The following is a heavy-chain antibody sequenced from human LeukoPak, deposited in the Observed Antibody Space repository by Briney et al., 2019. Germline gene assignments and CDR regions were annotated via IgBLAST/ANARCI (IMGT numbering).Heavy chain of an antibody. V-gene: IGHV4-30-4*08. J-gene: IGHJ6*03. CDR3: ARDIVVVPAATGSRYYYYMDV. CDR2: IYYSGST. Sequence: PSETLSLTCTVSGGSISSGDYYWSWIRQPPGKGLEWIGYIYYSGSTYYNPSLKSRVTISVDTSKNQFSLKLSSVTAADTAVYYCARDIVVVPAATGSRYYYYMDVWGKGTTVTVSS. CDR1: GGSISSGDYY. D-gene: IGHD2-2*01.